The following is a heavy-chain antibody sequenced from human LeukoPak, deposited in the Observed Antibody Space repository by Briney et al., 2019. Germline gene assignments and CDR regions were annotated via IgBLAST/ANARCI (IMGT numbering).Heavy chain of an antibody. CDR1: GFTFSWYG. V-gene: IGHV3-64*04. CDR2: ISKNGGNT. J-gene: IGHJ4*02. D-gene: IGHD5-12*01. Sequence: GGSLRLSCLGSGFTFSWYGMNWVRQAPGRGLEYVSAISKNGGNTYYVDSVKGRFTISRDNSKNTLYLQMNSLRAEDTAIYYCAKGRGGGYGLDNWGQGTLVTVSS. CDR3: AKGRGGGYGLDN.